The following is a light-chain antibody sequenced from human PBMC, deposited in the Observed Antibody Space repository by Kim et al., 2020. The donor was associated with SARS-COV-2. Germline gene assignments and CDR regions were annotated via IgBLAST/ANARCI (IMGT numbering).Light chain of an antibody. CDR2: QDS. Sequence: PGQTASLTCSGDKLGDKYACWYQQKPGQSPVLVIYQDSKRPSGIPERFSGSNSGNTATLTISGTQAMDEADYYCQAWDSSTPGVVFGGGTQLTVL. J-gene: IGLJ2*01. CDR1: KLGDKY. CDR3: QAWDSSTPGVV. V-gene: IGLV3-1*01.